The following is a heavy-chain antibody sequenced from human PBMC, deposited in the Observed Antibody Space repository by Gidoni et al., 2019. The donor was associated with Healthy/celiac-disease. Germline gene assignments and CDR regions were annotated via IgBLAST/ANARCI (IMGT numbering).Heavy chain of an antibody. D-gene: IGHD3-22*01. J-gene: IGHJ4*02. CDR3: AKLVVAPPAGDY. CDR1: GFTFSSYP. CDR2: ISGSGGST. V-gene: IGHV3-23*01. Sequence: EVQLLESGGGLVQPGGSLRLSCAASGFTFSSYPMSWVRQAPGKGLEWVSAISGSGGSTYYADSVKGRFTISRDNSKNTLYLQMNSLRAEDTAVYYCAKLVVAPPAGDYWGQGTLVTVSS.